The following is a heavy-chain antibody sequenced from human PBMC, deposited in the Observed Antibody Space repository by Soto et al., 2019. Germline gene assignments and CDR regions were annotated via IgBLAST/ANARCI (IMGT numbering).Heavy chain of an antibody. V-gene: IGHV1-69*13. J-gene: IGHJ4*02. CDR1: GYNLTDLC. CDR2: IIPIFGTA. CDR3: ARGRFSTLDY. Sequence: ASVKVPCEVSGYNLTDLCIHWVRQATGQGLEWMGGIIPIFGTANYAQKFQGRVTITADESTSTAYMELSSLRSEDTAVYYCARGRFSTLDYWGQGTLVTVSS. D-gene: IGHD3-3*01.